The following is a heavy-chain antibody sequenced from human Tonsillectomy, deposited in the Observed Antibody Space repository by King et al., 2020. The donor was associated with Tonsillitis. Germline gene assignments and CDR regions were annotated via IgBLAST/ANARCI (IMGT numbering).Heavy chain of an antibody. J-gene: IGHJ4*02. V-gene: IGHV3-21*01. Sequence: DVQLVESGGDLVKPGGSLRLSCAASGFTFSDYAMNWVRQAPGKGLEWVSSISSSSSYIYYADSMKGRFSISRDNAKNSLYLQMNSLRVEDTAVYYCASFRSDILTGYPLSPIDYWGQGTLVTVSS. CDR2: ISSSSSYI. D-gene: IGHD3-9*01. CDR3: ASFRSDILTGYPLSPIDY. CDR1: GFTFSDYA.